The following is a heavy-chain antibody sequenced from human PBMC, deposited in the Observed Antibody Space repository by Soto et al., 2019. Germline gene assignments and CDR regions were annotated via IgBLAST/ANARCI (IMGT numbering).Heavy chain of an antibody. D-gene: IGHD3-3*01. J-gene: IGHJ5*02. CDR3: KRGATSLLAP. V-gene: IGHV5-51*01. CDR1: GYRFTSSW. Sequence: PGDSLKISCQGSGYRFTSSWIGWVRQIPGKGLEWLGNVYPSDSDFIYSPSFEGLVTIAADNSINTAYLHLLTLRASDNANSYGKRGATSLLAPWGRGPGVPVSS. CDR2: VYPSDSDF.